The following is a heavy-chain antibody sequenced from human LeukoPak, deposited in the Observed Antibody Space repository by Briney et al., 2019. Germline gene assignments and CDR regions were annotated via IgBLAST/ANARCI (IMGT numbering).Heavy chain of an antibody. J-gene: IGHJ5*02. CDR1: GYTLTELS. D-gene: IGHD3-9*01. Sequence: ASVKVSCKVSGYTLTELSMHWVRQAPGKGLEWMGGFDPEDGETIYAQKLQGRVTMTEDTSTDTAYMELSSLRSEDTAVYYCATGRVLRYFDWLLLGYWFDPWGQGTLVTVSS. CDR2: FDPEDGET. V-gene: IGHV1-24*01. CDR3: ATGRVLRYFDWLLLGYWFDP.